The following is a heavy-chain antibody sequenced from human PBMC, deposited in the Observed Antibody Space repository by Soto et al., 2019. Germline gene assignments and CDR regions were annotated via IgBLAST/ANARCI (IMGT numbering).Heavy chain of an antibody. CDR3: AKDQASGQGSFDS. Sequence: GGSLRLSCVASGFTFDDFAMYWVRQTPGKGLEWVSGISLDTERVAYADSVKGRFTISRDNAKNSVYLQMHSLRPEDTAVYYCAKDQASGQGSFDSWGQGTLAPVYS. CDR2: ISLDTERV. J-gene: IGHJ4*02. CDR1: GFTFDDFA. V-gene: IGHV3-9*01.